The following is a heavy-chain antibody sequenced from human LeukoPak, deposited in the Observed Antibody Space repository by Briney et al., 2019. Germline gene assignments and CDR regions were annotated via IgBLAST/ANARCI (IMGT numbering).Heavy chain of an antibody. D-gene: IGHD4-11*01. CDR2: IGYGFNT. Sequence: PGGSLRLSCSASGFTFRTHFMHWVRQAPGKGLEYVSTIGYGFNTDYADSVKGRFTISRDNSRNILYLQMTSLRTEDTAVYYCVKDLDGAYSFDYWGQGTLVTVSS. J-gene: IGHJ4*02. V-gene: IGHV3-64D*06. CDR3: VKDLDGAYSFDY. CDR1: GFTFRTHF.